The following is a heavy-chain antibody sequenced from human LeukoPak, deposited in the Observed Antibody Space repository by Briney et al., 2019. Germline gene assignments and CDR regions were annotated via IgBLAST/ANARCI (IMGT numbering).Heavy chain of an antibody. Sequence: TSETLSLTCTVSGGSISNYFCSWIRQPAGKGLEWIERIYSSGSTDYKPSLKSRVTISVDKSKNQFSLKLSSVTAADTAVYYCAREVPASPPNYYYYMDVWGKGTTVTVSS. V-gene: IGHV4-4*07. D-gene: IGHD2-2*01. J-gene: IGHJ6*03. CDR3: AREVPASPPNYYYYMDV. CDR1: GGSISNYF. CDR2: IYSSGST.